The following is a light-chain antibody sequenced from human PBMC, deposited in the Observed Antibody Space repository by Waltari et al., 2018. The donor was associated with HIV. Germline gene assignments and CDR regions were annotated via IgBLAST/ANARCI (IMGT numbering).Light chain of an antibody. CDR1: QSVSNTF. Sequence: IVLTQSPGTLSLFPGERATLSCRASQSVSNTFLAWYQQRPDQAPRLLILDASTRATGIPARFSGSGSGTDFTLTISRLEPEDFAVYYCQQYATSPYNFGQGTKLEIK. J-gene: IGKJ2*01. CDR3: QQYATSPYN. V-gene: IGKV3-20*01. CDR2: DAS.